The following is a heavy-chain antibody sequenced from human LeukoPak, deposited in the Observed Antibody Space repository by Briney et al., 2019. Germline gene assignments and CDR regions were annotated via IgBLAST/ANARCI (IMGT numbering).Heavy chain of an antibody. J-gene: IGHJ4*02. CDR3: GRARGYSYAFDN. CDR1: GGSISSYY. V-gene: IGHV4-4*07. D-gene: IGHD5-18*01. Sequence: PSETLSLTCTVSGGSISSYYWSWIRQPPGKGLEWIGRIYTSGGTHYNPSLKSRVTISRDTSKNQFSVKLNSVTAADTAVYYCGRARGYSYAFDNWGQGTLVTVSS. CDR2: IYTSGGT.